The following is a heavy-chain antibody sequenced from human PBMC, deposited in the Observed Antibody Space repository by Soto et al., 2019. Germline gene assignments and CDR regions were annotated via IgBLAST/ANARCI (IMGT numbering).Heavy chain of an antibody. CDR2: IWYDGTNK. Sequence: QVQLVESGGGVVQPGRSLRLCCAASGFTFSSYGMHWVRQAPGKGLEWVAVIWYDGTNKYYADSVKGRFTISRDNSKNTLYLQMNSLRAEDTAVYYCARDRRDITMVRGVSWYFDLWGRGTLVTVSS. J-gene: IGHJ2*01. D-gene: IGHD3-10*01. CDR3: ARDRRDITMVRGVSWYFDL. V-gene: IGHV3-33*01. CDR1: GFTFSSYG.